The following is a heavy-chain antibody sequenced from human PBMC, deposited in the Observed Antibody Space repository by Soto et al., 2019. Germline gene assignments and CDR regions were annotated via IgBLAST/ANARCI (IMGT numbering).Heavy chain of an antibody. V-gene: IGHV1-2*02. Sequence: QVQLLQSGAEVKKPGASVKVSCKASGDTFTANYIHWVRQAPGQGFEWMGWINPKSGGTKYPQKFQGRITMTRDTSLSTVYMTLTRLTTDDKAVYYCARDLAKGGGSAGFDYWGQGTLVTVSS. CDR1: GDTFTANY. D-gene: IGHD1-26*01. CDR3: ARDLAKGGGSAGFDY. J-gene: IGHJ4*02. CDR2: INPKSGGT.